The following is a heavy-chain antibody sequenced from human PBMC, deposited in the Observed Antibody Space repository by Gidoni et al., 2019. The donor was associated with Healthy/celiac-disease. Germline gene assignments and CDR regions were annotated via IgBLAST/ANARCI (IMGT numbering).Heavy chain of an antibody. Sequence: QVQLVQSGAEVKKPGASVKVSCKASGYTFTRYYTHWVRQAPGQGLEWMGIIKPSGGSTSYAQKFQGRVTMTRDTSTSTVYMELSSLRSEDTAVYYCATASYCSGGSCRYYYGMDVWGQGTTVTVSS. CDR3: ATASYCSGGSCRYYYGMDV. CDR1: GYTFTRYY. CDR2: IKPSGGST. D-gene: IGHD2-15*01. J-gene: IGHJ6*02. V-gene: IGHV1-46*01.